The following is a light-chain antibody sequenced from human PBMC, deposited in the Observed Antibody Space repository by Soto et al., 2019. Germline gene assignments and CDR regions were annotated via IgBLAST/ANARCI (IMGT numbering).Light chain of an antibody. CDR2: DAS. Sequence: DIQMTQSPSTLSASVGDRVTITCRASQSISSWLAWYQQKPGKAPKLLIYDASSLESGVPSRFSGSGSGTELTLTISSLQPDDFATYYCHQYNSYSPTFGQGTKVEIK. CDR1: QSISSW. CDR3: HQYNSYSPT. V-gene: IGKV1-5*01. J-gene: IGKJ1*01.